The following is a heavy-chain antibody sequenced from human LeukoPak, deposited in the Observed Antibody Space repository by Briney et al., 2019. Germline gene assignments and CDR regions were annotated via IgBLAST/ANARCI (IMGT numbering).Heavy chain of an antibody. V-gene: IGHV3-74*01. Sequence: PGGSLRLSCAASGFTFSSYWMHWVRQAPGKGLVWVSRINSDGSSTSYADSVKGRFTISRDNAKNTLYLQMNSLRAEDTAVYYCTRDSPGYGAYDFDWGQGTLVTVSS. CDR2: INSDGSST. D-gene: IGHD5-12*01. CDR3: TRDSPGYGAYDFD. J-gene: IGHJ4*02. CDR1: GFTFSSYW.